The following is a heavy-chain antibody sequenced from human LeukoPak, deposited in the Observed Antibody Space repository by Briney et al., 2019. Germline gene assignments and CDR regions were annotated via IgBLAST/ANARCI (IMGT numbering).Heavy chain of an antibody. CDR3: ARQDSSSWYVFWYFDL. V-gene: IGHV4-39*01. CDR2: IYYSGST. Sequence: SETLSRTCTVSGGSISSSSYYWGWIRQPPGKGLEWIGSIYYSGSTYYNPSLKSRVTISVDTSKNQFSLKLSSVTAADTAVYYCARQDSSSWYVFWYFDLWGRGTLVTVSS. D-gene: IGHD6-13*01. J-gene: IGHJ2*01. CDR1: GGSISSSSYY.